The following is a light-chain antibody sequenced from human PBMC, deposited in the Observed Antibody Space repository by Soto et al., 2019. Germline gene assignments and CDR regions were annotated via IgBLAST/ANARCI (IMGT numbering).Light chain of an antibody. Sequence: QSVLTQPPSVSGAPGQRVTISCTGSSSNIGAGYDVHWYQQLPGTAPKLLIYGNSNRPSGVPDRFSGSKSGTSASLAITGLQAEDEADYYCSSYTSSSNPGLFGTGTKVTVL. CDR2: GNS. CDR3: SSYTSSSNPGL. V-gene: IGLV1-40*01. J-gene: IGLJ1*01. CDR1: SSNIGAGYD.